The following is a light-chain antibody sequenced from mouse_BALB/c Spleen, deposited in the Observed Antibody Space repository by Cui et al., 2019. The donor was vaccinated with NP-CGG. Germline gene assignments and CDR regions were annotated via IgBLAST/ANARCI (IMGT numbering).Light chain of an antibody. V-gene: IGLV1*01. J-gene: IGLJ1*01. Sequence: QAVVTQESALTTSPGETVTLTCRSSTGAVTTSNYANWVQEQPDHLFTGLIGGTNNRAPGVPARFSGSLIGDKAALTITGAQTDDEAIYFCALWYSNHWVFGGGTKLTVL. CDR1: TGAVTTSNY. CDR2: GTN. CDR3: ALWYSNHWV.